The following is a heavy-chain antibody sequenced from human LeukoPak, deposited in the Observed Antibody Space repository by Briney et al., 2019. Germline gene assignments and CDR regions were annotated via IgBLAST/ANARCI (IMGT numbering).Heavy chain of an antibody. CDR2: ISGSGGST. CDR3: AKDWYYYDSSGYFDY. D-gene: IGHD3-22*01. J-gene: IGHJ4*02. Sequence: PGGSLRLSCAASGFTFSSYAMSWVRQAPGKGLEWVSAISGSGGSTYYADSVKGRFTISRDNSKNTLYLRMNSLRAEDTAVYYYAKDWYYYDSSGYFDYWGQGTLVTVSS. V-gene: IGHV3-23*01. CDR1: GFTFSSYA.